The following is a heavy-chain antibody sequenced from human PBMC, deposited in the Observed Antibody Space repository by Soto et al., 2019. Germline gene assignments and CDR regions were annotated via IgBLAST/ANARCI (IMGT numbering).Heavy chain of an antibody. V-gene: IGHV1-18*01. CDR2: MNPNSDNT. CDR3: ATFRKRDYYDSSGYYPFDY. J-gene: IGHJ4*02. Sequence: ASVKVSCKPSGYTFTSYDINWVRQATGQGLEWMGWMNPNSDNTNYAQKLQGRVTMTTDTSTSTAYMELRSLRSDDTAVYYCATFRKRDYYDSSGYYPFDYWGQGTLVTVSS. D-gene: IGHD3-22*01. CDR1: GYTFTSYD.